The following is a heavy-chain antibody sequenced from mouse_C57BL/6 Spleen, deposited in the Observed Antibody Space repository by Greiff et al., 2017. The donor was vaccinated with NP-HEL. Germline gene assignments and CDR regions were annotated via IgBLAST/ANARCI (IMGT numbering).Heavy chain of an antibody. CDR2: IRLKSDNYAT. CDR1: GFTFSHYW. V-gene: IGHV6-3*01. Sequence: EVKVEESGGGLVQPGGSMKLSCVASGFTFSHYWMNWVRQSPEKGLEWGAQIRLKSDNYATHYAESGKGRFTISRDDSNSSVYLQMNNIRAEDTGIYYCTGKPHPYYFDDWGKGTTLTVSS. CDR3: TGKPHPYYFDD. D-gene: IGHD6-1*01. J-gene: IGHJ2*01.